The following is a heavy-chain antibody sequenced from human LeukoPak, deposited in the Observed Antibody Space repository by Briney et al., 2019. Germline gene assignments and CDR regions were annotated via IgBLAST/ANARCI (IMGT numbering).Heavy chain of an antibody. CDR2: ISAYNGNT. J-gene: IGHJ5*02. CDR3: ARAVAGTTSRFDP. D-gene: IGHD6-19*01. Sequence: GASVKVSCKASGYTFTSHGINWVRQAPGQGLEWMGWISAYNGNTNYAQKLQGRVTMTTDTSTSTAYMELRSLRSDDTAVYYCARAVAGTTSRFDPWGQGTLVTVSS. V-gene: IGHV1-18*01. CDR1: GYTFTSHG.